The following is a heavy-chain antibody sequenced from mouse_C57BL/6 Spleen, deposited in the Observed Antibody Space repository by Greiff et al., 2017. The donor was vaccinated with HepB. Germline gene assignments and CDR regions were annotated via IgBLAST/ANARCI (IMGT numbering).Heavy chain of an antibody. CDR3: ARTGRGGFDY. V-gene: IGHV1-50*01. CDR1: GYTFTSYW. CDR2: IDPSDSYT. D-gene: IGHD4-1*01. J-gene: IGHJ2*01. Sequence: VQLKQPGAELVKPGASVKLSCKASGYTFTSYWMQWVKQRPGQGLEWIGEIDPSDSYTNYNQKFKGKATLTVDTSSSTAYMQLSSLTSEDSAVYYCARTGRGGFDYWGQGTTLTVSS.